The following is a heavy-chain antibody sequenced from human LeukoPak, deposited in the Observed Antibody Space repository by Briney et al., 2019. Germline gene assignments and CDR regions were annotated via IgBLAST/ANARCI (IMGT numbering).Heavy chain of an antibody. CDR3: ARTQRGYNYGYQYYYYGLDV. CDR2: IYYSGST. J-gene: IGHJ6*02. D-gene: IGHD5-18*01. CDR1: GGSITHYY. Sequence: SETLSFTCSVSGGSITHYYWSWIRQPPGKGLEWIVYIYYSGSTNYNPSLKSRVTISVDTSKIRFSLKLSSVTAADTAVYYCARTQRGYNYGYQYYYYGLDVWGQGTTVTVSS. V-gene: IGHV4-59*01.